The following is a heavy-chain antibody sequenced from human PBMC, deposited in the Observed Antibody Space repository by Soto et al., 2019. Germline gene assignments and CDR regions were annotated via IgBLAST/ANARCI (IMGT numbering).Heavy chain of an antibody. D-gene: IGHD4-4*01. Sequence: GGSLRLSCAASGFAFSSYAMSWFRQAPGKGLEWVSAISGSGGSTYYADSVKGRFTISRDNSKNTLYLQMNSLRAEDTAVYYCAKDPVTVYYYYGMDVWGQGTTVTVSS. CDR3: AKDPVTVYYYYGMDV. CDR1: GFAFSSYA. V-gene: IGHV3-23*01. J-gene: IGHJ6*02. CDR2: ISGSGGST.